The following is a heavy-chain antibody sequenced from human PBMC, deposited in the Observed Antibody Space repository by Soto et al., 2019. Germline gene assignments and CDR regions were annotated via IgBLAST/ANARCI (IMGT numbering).Heavy chain of an antibody. J-gene: IGHJ4*02. Sequence: EVQLVESGGGLVKPGGSLRLSCAASGFTFSSYSMNWVRQAPGKGLEWVSSISSSSSYIYYADSVKGRFTISRDNAKNSXCLQTTSLRAVDTAVYYCARFGAVLPYCSGGGCFDYWGQGNLVPVSS. CDR3: ARFGAVLPYCSGGGCFDY. CDR1: GFTFSSYS. CDR2: ISSSSSYI. V-gene: IGHV3-21*01. D-gene: IGHD2-15*01.